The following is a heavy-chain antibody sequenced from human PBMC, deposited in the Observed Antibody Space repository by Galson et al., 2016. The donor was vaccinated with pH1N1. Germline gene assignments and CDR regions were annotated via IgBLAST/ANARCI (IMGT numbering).Heavy chain of an antibody. CDR3: ARGLLRDYGMDV. CDR1: GFTFSSCG. J-gene: IGHJ6*02. V-gene: IGHV3-33*01. CDR2: IWYDGSNK. Sequence: SLRLSCAASGFTFSSCGMHWVRQAPGKGLEWVAVIWYDGSNKYYADSVKGRFTISRDNSKNTLYLQMNSLRAEDTAVYYCARGLLRDYGMDVWGQGTTVTVSS.